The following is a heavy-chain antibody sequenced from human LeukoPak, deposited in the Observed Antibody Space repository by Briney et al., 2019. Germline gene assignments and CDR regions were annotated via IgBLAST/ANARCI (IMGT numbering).Heavy chain of an antibody. CDR1: GGSISSYY. D-gene: IGHD3-10*01. V-gene: IGHV4-59*01. CDR2: IYYSGST. CDR3: ARGGPTMVRGVIAFDY. Sequence: SETLSLTCTVSGGSISSYYWSWIRQPPGKGLEWIGYIYYSGSTNYNPSLKSRVTISVDTSKNQFSLKLSSVTAADTAVYYCARGGPTMVRGVIAFDYWGQGTLVTVSS. J-gene: IGHJ4*02.